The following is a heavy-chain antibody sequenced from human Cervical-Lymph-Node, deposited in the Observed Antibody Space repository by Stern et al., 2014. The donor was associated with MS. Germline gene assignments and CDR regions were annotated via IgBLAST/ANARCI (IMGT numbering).Heavy chain of an antibody. CDR2: IYTDDRT. CDR3: ARAIFGVNTAAMAPDAFDT. J-gene: IGHJ3*02. Sequence: VQLVESGGGLIQPGGSLRLSCAAPGFTVSNNYMRWVRQAPGKGLELVSLIYTDDRTYYAGSVKGRFTISRTTAKNKLFLQMNSLRAEDTAVYYCARAIFGVNTAAMAPDAFDTWGQGTMVTVSS. D-gene: IGHD3-3*01. CDR1: GFTVSNNY. V-gene: IGHV3-53*01.